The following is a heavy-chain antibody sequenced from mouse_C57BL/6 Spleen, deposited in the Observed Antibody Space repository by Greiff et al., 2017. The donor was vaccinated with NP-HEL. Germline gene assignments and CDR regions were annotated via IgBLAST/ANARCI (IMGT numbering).Heavy chain of an antibody. CDR2: IDPSDSYT. V-gene: IGHV1-69*01. CDR1: GYTFTSYW. Sequence: QVQLQQPGAELVMPGASVKLSCKASGYTFTSYWMHWVKQRPGQGLEWIGEIDPSDSYTNYNQKFKGKSTLTVDKSSSTAYMQLSSLTSEDSAVYYCAREKQYAMDYWGQGTSVTVSS. CDR3: AREKQYAMDY. J-gene: IGHJ4*01.